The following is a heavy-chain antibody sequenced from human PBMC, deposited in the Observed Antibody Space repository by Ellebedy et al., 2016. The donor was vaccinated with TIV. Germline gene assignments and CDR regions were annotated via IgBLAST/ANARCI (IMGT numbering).Heavy chain of an antibody. V-gene: IGHV3-66*01. CDR1: GFTVSSNY. Sequence: PGGSLRLSCAASGFTVSSNYMTWVRQAPGKGLEWLSVIYSGSLAIYADSAKGRFTISRDNSKNTLYLQMDSLRVEDTAVYYCARDDSSGYYTNWGQGALVTVSS. D-gene: IGHD3-22*01. J-gene: IGHJ4*02. CDR2: IYSGSLA. CDR3: ARDDSSGYYTN.